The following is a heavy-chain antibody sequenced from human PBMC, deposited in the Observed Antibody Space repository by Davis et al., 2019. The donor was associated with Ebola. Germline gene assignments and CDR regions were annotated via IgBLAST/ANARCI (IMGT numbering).Heavy chain of an antibody. Sequence: ASVKVSCKTSGYTFSMYGISWVRQAPGQGLEWMAWISAYNGHTNYAQKFQGRLTLTTDTSTSTVYMELRSLTSDDTAVYYCASYDPNMTSLDYWGQGTLVTVSS. CDR2: ISAYNGHT. J-gene: IGHJ4*02. CDR3: ASYDPNMTSLDY. CDR1: GYTFSMYG. D-gene: IGHD3-16*01. V-gene: IGHV1-18*01.